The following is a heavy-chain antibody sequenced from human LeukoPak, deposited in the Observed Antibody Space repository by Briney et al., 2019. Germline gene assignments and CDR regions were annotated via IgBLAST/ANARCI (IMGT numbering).Heavy chain of an antibody. Sequence: ETLSLTCAVYGGSFSGYYWSWIRQPPGKGLEWVSAISGSGGSTYYADSVKGRFTISRDNSKNTLYLQMNSLRAEDTAVYYCDQRGYSFDIWGQGTMVTVSS. CDR1: GGSFSGYY. CDR3: DQRGYSFDI. CDR2: ISGSGGST. D-gene: IGHD5-18*01. J-gene: IGHJ3*02. V-gene: IGHV3-23*01.